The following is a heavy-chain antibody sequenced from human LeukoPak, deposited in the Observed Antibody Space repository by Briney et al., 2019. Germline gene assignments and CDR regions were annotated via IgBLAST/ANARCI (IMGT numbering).Heavy chain of an antibody. CDR2: IYFSGST. Sequence: SETLSFTCTDSGGSISSSSYYWGWIRQPPGKGLEWIGSIYFSGSTYYNPSLKSRVTISVYTSKNQFSLKLSSVTAADTAVYYCASGGPYYFDYWGLGTLVTVSS. D-gene: IGHD6-25*01. CDR3: ASGGPYYFDY. V-gene: IGHV4-39*01. J-gene: IGHJ4*02. CDR1: GGSISSSSYY.